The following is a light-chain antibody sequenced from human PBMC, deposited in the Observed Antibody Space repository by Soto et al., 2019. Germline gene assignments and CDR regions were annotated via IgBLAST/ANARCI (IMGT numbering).Light chain of an antibody. CDR2: LSSDGSH. J-gene: IGLJ2*01. V-gene: IGLV4-69*01. CDR1: SGHSSYA. Sequence: QLVLTQSPSASASLGASVTLTCTLSSGHSSYATAWHQQQPEKGPRYLMKLSSDGSHSKGDGIPDRCSGSSSGAERYLTISSLQSEDEADYYCQTWDTGARVVFGGGTKVTVL. CDR3: QTWDTGARVV.